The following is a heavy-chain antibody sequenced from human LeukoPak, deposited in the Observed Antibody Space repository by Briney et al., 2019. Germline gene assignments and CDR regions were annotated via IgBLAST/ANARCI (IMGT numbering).Heavy chain of an antibody. V-gene: IGHV4-59*01. CDR3: ARLRGNYFPDY. Sequence: PSETLSLTCAVSGGSLSSYYWSWIRQPPGKGLEGIGYIYYSGSTNYNPSLKSRITISVDTSKNQVSLKLSSVTAADTAVYYCARLRGNYFPDYWGQGTLVTVSS. CDR2: IYYSGST. J-gene: IGHJ4*02. CDR1: GGSLSSYY. D-gene: IGHD4-11*01.